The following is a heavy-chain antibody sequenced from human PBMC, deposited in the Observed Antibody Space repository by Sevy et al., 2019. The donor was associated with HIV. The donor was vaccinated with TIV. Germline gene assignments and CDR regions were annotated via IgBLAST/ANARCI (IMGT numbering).Heavy chain of an antibody. D-gene: IGHD2-2*01. V-gene: IGHV3-7*03. J-gene: IGHJ6*02. CDR1: GFTFSNYW. CDR3: ARDCSSATCLWGLDV. Sequence: GGSLRLSCAASGFTFSNYWMSWVRQAPGKGLEWVASIKRDGSEKYYVASVKGRFTISRDNAKTSLYLQMNSLRAEDTAVYYCARDCSSATCLWGLDVWGQGTTVTVSS. CDR2: IKRDGSEK.